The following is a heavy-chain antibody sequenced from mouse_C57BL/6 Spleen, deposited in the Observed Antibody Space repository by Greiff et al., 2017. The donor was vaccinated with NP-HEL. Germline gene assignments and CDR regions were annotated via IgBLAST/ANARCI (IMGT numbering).Heavy chain of an antibody. D-gene: IGHD1-1*01. Sequence: QVQLQQPGAELVKPGASVKMSCKASGYTFTSYWITWVKQRPGQGLEWIGDIYPGSGSTNYNEKFKSKATLTVDTSSSTAYMQLSSLTSEDSAVYYCARRFYGSSMAWFAYWGQGTLVTVSA. CDR3: ARRFYGSSMAWFAY. V-gene: IGHV1-55*01. CDR2: IYPGSGST. CDR1: GYTFTSYW. J-gene: IGHJ3*01.